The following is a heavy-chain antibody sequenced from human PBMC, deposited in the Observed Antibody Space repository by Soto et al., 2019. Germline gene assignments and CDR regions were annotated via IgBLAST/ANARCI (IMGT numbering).Heavy chain of an antibody. CDR2: IWDDGNNK. CDR1: GLNFSIYG. Sequence: QVQLVESGGGVVQPGRSLRVSCAASGLNFSIYGFQWVRQAPGKGLEWVAIIWDDGNNKYYADSVKGRFTISRDNSTNTRYLQMNSLRAEDTAVYYCARYSSCCGFDYWGQGTLVTVSS. V-gene: IGHV3-33*01. D-gene: IGHD6-19*01. J-gene: IGHJ4*02. CDR3: ARYSSCCGFDY.